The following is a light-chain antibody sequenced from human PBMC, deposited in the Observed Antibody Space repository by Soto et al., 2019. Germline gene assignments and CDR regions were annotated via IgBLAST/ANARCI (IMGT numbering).Light chain of an antibody. CDR3: CSYAGNNNWV. Sequence: QSVLTQPASVSGSPGQSITISCTGTSSDVGTYKFVSWYQQHPGKVPTLMIYEVTKRPSGVSNRFSGSKSGNTATLTISGLQPEDEADYYCCSYAGNNNWVFGRGTKLTVL. V-gene: IGLV2-23*02. CDR2: EVT. CDR1: SSDVGTYKF. J-gene: IGLJ3*02.